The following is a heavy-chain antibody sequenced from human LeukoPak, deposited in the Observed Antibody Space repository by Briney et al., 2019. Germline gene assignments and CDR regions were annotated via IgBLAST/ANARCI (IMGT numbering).Heavy chain of an antibody. CDR3: ARGGHYYGSGSYYLDY. Sequence: GGSLRLSCAASGFTFSSYSMNWVRQAPGKGLEWVSHISSRSSSTYYADSVKGRFTISRDNAKNSLFLQMNSLRAEDTAVYYCARGGHYYGSGSYYLDYWGRGTLVTVSS. CDR2: ISSRSSST. V-gene: IGHV3-48*01. D-gene: IGHD3-10*01. CDR1: GFTFSSYS. J-gene: IGHJ4*02.